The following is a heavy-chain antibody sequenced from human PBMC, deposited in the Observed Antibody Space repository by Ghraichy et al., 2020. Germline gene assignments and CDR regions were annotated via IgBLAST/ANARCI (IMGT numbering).Heavy chain of an antibody. CDR1: GYTFIIDA. D-gene: IGHD2-15*01. Sequence: ASVKVSCKSSGYTFIIDAITWVRQVPGQRLEWMGWISPYFRNTTYAQRFQGRVTMTTDTSTSTAYMELTSLRSDDTAVYYCARVKNYYSSGEDYYYGLDVWGQGTTVTVSS. CDR2: ISPYFRNT. CDR3: ARVKNYYSSGEDYYYGLDV. V-gene: IGHV1-18*01. J-gene: IGHJ6*02.